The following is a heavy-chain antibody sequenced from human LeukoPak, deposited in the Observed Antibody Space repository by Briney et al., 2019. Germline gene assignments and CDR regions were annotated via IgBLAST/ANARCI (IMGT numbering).Heavy chain of an antibody. J-gene: IGHJ5*02. CDR1: GGSISSYY. CDR3: ARDRSSITGTTGVDP. CDR2: IYCSGST. D-gene: IGHD1-20*01. V-gene: IGHV4-59*01. Sequence: SETLSLTCTVSGGSISSYYWSWIRQPPGKGLEWIGYIYCSGSTNCNPSLKSRVTISVDTSKNQFSLKLSSVTAADTAVYYCARDRSSITGTTGVDPWGQGTLVTVSS.